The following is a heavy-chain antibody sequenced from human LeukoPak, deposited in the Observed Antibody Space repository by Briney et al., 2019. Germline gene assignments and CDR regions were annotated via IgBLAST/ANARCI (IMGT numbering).Heavy chain of an antibody. Sequence: SETLFLTCTVSGGSLSSGFYNWGWIRQPPGRGLEWIAIMYHSGSSYYNPSLQSRVTISVDTSKNLFSLNLSSVTAADTAVYYCASVPVWGLSGYSYFDYWGQGSLVTVSS. D-gene: IGHD5-12*01. J-gene: IGHJ4*02. CDR3: ASVPVWGLSGYSYFDY. V-gene: IGHV4-39*02. CDR1: GGSLSSGFYN. CDR2: MYHSGSS.